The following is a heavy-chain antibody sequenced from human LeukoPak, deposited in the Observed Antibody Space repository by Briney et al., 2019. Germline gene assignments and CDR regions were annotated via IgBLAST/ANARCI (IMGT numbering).Heavy chain of an antibody. CDR2: INPNSGGT. V-gene: IGHV1-2*02. CDR1: GYTFTSYG. D-gene: IGHD3-22*01. CDR3: ARSGYYYYFDY. Sequence: GASVKVSCKASGYTFTSYGISWVRQAPGQGLEWMGWINPNSGGTNYAQKFQGRVTMTRDTSISTAYMELSRLRSDDTAVYYCARSGYYYYFDYWGQGTLVTVSS. J-gene: IGHJ4*02.